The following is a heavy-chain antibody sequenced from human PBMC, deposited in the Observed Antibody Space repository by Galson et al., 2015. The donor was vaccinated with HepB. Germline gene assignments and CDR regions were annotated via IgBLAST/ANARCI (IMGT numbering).Heavy chain of an antibody. J-gene: IGHJ6*02. CDR3: ARELPYYDFWSGYYTGRYGMDV. CDR1: GFTVSSNY. Sequence: SLRLSCAASGFTVSSNYMSWVRQAPGKGLEWVSVIYSGGSTYYADSVKGRFTISRDNSKNTLYLQMNSLRAEDTAVYYCARELPYYDFWSGYYTGRYGMDVWGQGTTVTVSS. D-gene: IGHD3-3*01. CDR2: IYSGGST. V-gene: IGHV3-66*02.